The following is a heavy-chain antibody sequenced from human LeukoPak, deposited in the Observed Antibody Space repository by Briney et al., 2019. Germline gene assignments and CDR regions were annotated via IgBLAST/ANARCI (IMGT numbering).Heavy chain of an antibody. V-gene: IGHV3-53*01. J-gene: IGHJ5*02. CDR3: ARGDSGSWNYKRGFDH. Sequence: GGSLRLSCAASGIAVSSNYMSWVRQAPGKGLEWVSVIYSGGSTEYADSVKGRFTISRDDSKNTVYLEMNSLRAEDTAVYYCARGDSGSWNYKRGFDHWGQGTLVTVSS. CDR1: GIAVSSNY. CDR2: IYSGGST. D-gene: IGHD1-26*01.